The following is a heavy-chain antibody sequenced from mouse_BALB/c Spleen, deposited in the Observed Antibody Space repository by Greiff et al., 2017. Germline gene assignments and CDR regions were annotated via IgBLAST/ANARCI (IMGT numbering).Heavy chain of an antibody. CDR2: ISNGGGST. CDR3: ARHNDYDYAMDY. Sequence: VQLKQSGGGLVQPGGSLKLSCAASGFTFSSYTMSWVRQTPEKRLEWVAYISNGGGSTYYPDTVKGRFTISRDNAKNTLYLQMSSLKSEDTAMYYCARHNDYDYAMDYWGQGTSVTVSS. D-gene: IGHD2-4*01. CDR1: GFTFSSYT. J-gene: IGHJ4*01. V-gene: IGHV5-12-2*01.